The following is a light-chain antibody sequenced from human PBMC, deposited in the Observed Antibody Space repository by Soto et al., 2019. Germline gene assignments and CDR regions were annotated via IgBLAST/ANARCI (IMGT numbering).Light chain of an antibody. Sequence: VLTQPPSVSRAPGQRGTISCTGSSSNIGAGYDVHWYQQLPGTAPKLLIYGNSNRPSGVPDRFSGSKSGTSASLAITGLQAEDEADYYCLSYDSSLSGYVFGTRTKVTVL. V-gene: IGLV1-40*01. CDR2: GNS. CDR3: LSYDSSLSGYV. J-gene: IGLJ1*01. CDR1: SSNIGAGYD.